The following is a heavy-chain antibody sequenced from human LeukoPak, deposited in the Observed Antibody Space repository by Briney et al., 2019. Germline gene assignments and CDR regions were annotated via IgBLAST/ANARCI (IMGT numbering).Heavy chain of an antibody. V-gene: IGHV4-4*07. CDR2: IYTSGST. D-gene: IGHD3-3*01. CDR3: ARDKTIFGVVTHYNWFDP. CDR1: GGSISSYY. Sequence: SETLSLTCTVSGGSISSYYWSWIRQPAGKGLEWIGRIYTSGSTNYNPSLKSRVTMSVDTSKNQFSLKPSSVTAADTAVYYCARDKTIFGVVTHYNWFDPWGQGTLVTVSS. J-gene: IGHJ5*02.